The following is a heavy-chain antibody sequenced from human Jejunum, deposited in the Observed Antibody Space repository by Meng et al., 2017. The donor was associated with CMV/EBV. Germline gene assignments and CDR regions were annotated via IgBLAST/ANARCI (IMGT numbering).Heavy chain of an antibody. V-gene: IGHV3-7*01. Sequence: CSLSSYWMSWVRQAPGKGLEWVANIKQDGSEIYYVDSMKGRFTVSRDNAKNSLYLQMNSLRAGDTAMYYCASITSPAPGVWHFDLWGRGTLVTVSS. CDR1: CSLSSYW. CDR3: ASITSPAPGVWHFDL. D-gene: IGHD2-2*01. J-gene: IGHJ2*01. CDR2: IKQDGSEI.